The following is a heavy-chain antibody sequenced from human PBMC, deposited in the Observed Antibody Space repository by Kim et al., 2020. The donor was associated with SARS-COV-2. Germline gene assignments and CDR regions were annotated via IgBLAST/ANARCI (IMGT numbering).Heavy chain of an antibody. CDR3: ARGRAGVVPAPVLGLGPYYDYSAMDV. CDR2: INHSGST. CDR1: GGSFSVYN. D-gene: IGHD3-3*01. V-gene: IGHV4-34*01. J-gene: IGHJ6*02. Sequence: SETLSLTCAVYGGSFSVYNWSWIRQPPGKGLEWIGEINHSGSTSHSPSLKSRLTISVDASKSQFSLRLKSVTAADTAVYYSARGRAGVVPAPVLGLGPYYDYSAMDVWGQETAVALSS.